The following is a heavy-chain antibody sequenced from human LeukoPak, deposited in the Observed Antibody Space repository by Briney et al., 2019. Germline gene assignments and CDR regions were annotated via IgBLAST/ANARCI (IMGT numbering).Heavy chain of an antibody. CDR1: GYSFTSYW. CDR3: ARHGSGSYGWFDP. Sequence: GESLRISCKGSGYSFTSYWISWVRQLPGKGLEWMGRIDPSDSYTNYSPSFQGHVTISADKSISTAYLQWSSLKASDTAIYYCARHGSGSYGWFDPWGQGTLVTVSS. CDR2: IDPSDSYT. V-gene: IGHV5-10-1*01. J-gene: IGHJ5*02. D-gene: IGHD3-10*01.